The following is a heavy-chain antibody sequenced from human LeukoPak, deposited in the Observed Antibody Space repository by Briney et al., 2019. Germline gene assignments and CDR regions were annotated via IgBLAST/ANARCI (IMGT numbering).Heavy chain of an antibody. D-gene: IGHD6-19*01. CDR1: GFTFSTYA. V-gene: IGHV3-23*01. CDR3: ARDPGAFSSGWDFDY. CDR2: IDSVRNT. J-gene: IGHJ4*02. Sequence: GGSLRLSCAASGFTFSTYAMTWVRQAPGKGLEWVSTIDSVRNTHYADSVKGRFTNSRDNSKNTLYLQVNSLRAEDTAVYYCARDPGAFSSGWDFDYWGQGALVAVSS.